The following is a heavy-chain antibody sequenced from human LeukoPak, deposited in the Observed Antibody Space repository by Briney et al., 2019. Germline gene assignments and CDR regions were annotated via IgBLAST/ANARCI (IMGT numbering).Heavy chain of an antibody. CDR1: GITFSSYE. Sequence: GGSLRLSCAASGITFSSYEMNWVRQAPGKGLEWISYISRSGSTIYYADSVKGRFTISRDNAKNSLYLQMNSLRAEDTALYYCASYIRAPFDTWGQGTMITVSS. J-gene: IGHJ3*02. V-gene: IGHV3-48*03. CDR3: ASYIRAPFDT. CDR2: ISRSGSTI. D-gene: IGHD3-10*01.